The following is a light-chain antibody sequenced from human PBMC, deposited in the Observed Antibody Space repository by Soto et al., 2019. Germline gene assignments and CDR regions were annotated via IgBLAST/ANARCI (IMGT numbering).Light chain of an antibody. J-gene: IGKJ1*01. CDR1: ENVDRY. V-gene: IGKV1-39*01. CDR2: AAS. CDR3: QQAYRSPPA. Sequence: DSQVTQSPSSLSSYVGDRVTITCRASENVDRYVNWYQQIQGQARILLISAASTLQSGDPSRYRGSGAVTSFTLPIGSRHRGEFVVDFCQQAYRSPPAFGHGTKGE.